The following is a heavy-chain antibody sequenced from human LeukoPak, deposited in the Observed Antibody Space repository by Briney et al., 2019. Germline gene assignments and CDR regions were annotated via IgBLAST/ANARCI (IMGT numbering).Heavy chain of an antibody. CDR2: IRSKVNNYAT. CDR3: TTFIVSTTVDY. V-gene: IGHV3-73*01. D-gene: IGHD5/OR15-5a*01. CDR1: GFTFIDSG. Sequence: GGSLKLSCAASGFTFIDSGIHWVRQASGKGLEWVGRIRSKVNNYATAYAASVKGTFTVSRDDSKNTAYLQMSSLKIEDTAVYYCTTFIVSTTVDYWGQGIPVTVSS. J-gene: IGHJ4*02.